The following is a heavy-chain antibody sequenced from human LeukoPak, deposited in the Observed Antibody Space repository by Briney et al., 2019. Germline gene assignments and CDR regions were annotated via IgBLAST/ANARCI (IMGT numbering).Heavy chain of an antibody. J-gene: IGHJ3*02. Sequence: PGGSLRLSCAASGFTLTKYNMNWVRQAPGKGLEWVSSITVTTTFIYYADSVKGRFTISRDNAKNSLYLQMNTLRVEDTALYYCARDLPGELGRGVFDIWGQGTMVTVSS. V-gene: IGHV3-21*01. D-gene: IGHD1-1*01. CDR3: ARDLPGELGRGVFDI. CDR1: GFTLTKYN. CDR2: ITVTTTFI.